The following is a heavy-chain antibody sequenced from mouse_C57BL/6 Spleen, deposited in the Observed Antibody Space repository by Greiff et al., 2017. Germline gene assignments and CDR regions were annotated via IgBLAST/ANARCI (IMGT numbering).Heavy chain of an antibody. D-gene: IGHD2-3*01. J-gene: IGHJ2*01. Sequence: VQLQQSGAELVKPGASVKLSCKASGYTFTRYWMPWVNQRPGQGLEWIGEIDPSDSYTNYNQTFKGKAPLTVETSSSTAYMQLSSLTSEDTAVYYCARRGWLLQGDYFDYGGQGTTLTVAS. CDR1: GYTFTRYW. V-gene: IGHV1-50*01. CDR2: IDPSDSYT. CDR3: ARRGWLLQGDYFDY.